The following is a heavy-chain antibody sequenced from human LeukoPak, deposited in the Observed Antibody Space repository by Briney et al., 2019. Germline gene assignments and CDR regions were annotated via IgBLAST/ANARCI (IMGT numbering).Heavy chain of an antibody. CDR2: ISASGGST. J-gene: IGHJ5*02. CDR1: GFTFSSYA. V-gene: IGHV3-23*01. CDR3: ATLSFAGFDP. Sequence: PGGSLRLSCAASGFTFSSYAMSWVRQAPGKGLEWVSAISASGGSTYYADSVKGRFTISRDNAKNTLYLQMNSLRAEDTAVYYCATLSFAGFDPWGQGTLVTVSS. D-gene: IGHD2/OR15-2a*01.